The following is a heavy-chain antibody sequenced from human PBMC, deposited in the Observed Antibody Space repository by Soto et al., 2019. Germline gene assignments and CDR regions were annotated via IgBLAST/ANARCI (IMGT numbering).Heavy chain of an antibody. CDR1: GYTFTGYY. CDR2: INPNSGGT. D-gene: IGHD6-6*01. Sequence: ASVKVSCKASGYTFTGYYMHWVRQAPGQGLEWMGWINPNSGGTNYAQKFQGRVTMTRDTSISTAYMELSRLRSDDTAVYYCARERIAANYGMDVWGQGTTVTVSS. J-gene: IGHJ6*02. CDR3: ARERIAANYGMDV. V-gene: IGHV1-2*02.